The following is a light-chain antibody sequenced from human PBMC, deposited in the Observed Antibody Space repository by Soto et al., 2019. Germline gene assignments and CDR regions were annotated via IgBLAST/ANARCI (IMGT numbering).Light chain of an antibody. CDR2: ETS. CDR1: QVISYW. CDR3: QQYNSAFSWT. V-gene: IGKV1-5*03. Sequence: DIQMTQSPSTLSASVGDRVTITCRASQVISYWLAWYQQKPGKAPKVLIYETSTLQIGVPSRFSGSASGTEFTLTIISLEPDDSATYYCQQYNSAFSWTFGQGTKVDIK. J-gene: IGKJ1*01.